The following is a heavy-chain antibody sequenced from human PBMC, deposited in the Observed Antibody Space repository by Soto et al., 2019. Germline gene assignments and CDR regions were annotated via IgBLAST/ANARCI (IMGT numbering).Heavy chain of an antibody. J-gene: IGHJ4*02. CDR3: AKSGSGWYQYDS. CDR2: ISGSGGST. D-gene: IGHD6-19*01. Sequence: GGSLRLSCAASGFTFSNYAMTWVRQTPGKGLEWVSGISGSGGSTYFADSVKGRFTISRDNSKNTVYMQMNSLRAGDTAVYYYAKSGSGWYQYDSWGQGSLVTVSS. V-gene: IGHV3-23*01. CDR1: GFTFSNYA.